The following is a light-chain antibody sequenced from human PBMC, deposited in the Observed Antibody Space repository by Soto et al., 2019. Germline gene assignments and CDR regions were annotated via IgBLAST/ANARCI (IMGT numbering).Light chain of an antibody. Sequence: DIQMTQSPSSLSASVGDRVTITCRASQDIRNDLCWYQQKQGKAPKRLIYAAFILQSGVPPRCSSNGSGTEYTLTISSLQAEDYATYFCLQHKTYSLTFGQGTRLE. CDR1: QDIRND. CDR3: LQHKTYSLT. V-gene: IGKV1-17*01. CDR2: AAF. J-gene: IGKJ5*01.